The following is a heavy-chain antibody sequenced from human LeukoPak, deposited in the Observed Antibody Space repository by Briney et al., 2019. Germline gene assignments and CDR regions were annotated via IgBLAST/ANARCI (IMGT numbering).Heavy chain of an antibody. Sequence: SVKVSCKASGGTFSSYAISWVRQAPGQGLEWMGGIIPIFGTANYAQKFQGRVTITADESTSTAYMELSSLRSEDTAVYYCARAIFGMVNESYYYMDVWGKGTTVTVSS. CDR3: ARAIFGMVNESYYYMDV. CDR1: GGTFSSYA. J-gene: IGHJ6*03. D-gene: IGHD3-3*01. CDR2: IIPIFGTA. V-gene: IGHV1-69*01.